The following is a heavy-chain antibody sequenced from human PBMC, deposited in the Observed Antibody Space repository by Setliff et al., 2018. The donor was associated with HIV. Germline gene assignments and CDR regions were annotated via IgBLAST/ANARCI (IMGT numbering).Heavy chain of an antibody. D-gene: IGHD3-22*01. CDR3: ASSNVVVVTAMVVHYYDSSGYLRPFDS. J-gene: IGHJ4*02. CDR1: GFTFSSYG. V-gene: IGHV3-33*01. CDR2: IWYDGSYK. Sequence: PGGSLRLSCAASGFTFSSYGMHWVRQAPGKGLEWVAFIWYDGSYKYYADSVKGRFTISRDNSKNTLYLQMNSLRAEDTAVYYCASSNVVVVTAMVVHYYDSSGYLRPFDSWGQGTLVTVSS.